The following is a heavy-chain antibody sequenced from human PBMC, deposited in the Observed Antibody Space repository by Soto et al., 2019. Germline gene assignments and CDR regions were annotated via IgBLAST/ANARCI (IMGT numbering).Heavy chain of an antibody. V-gene: IGHV3-53*01. CDR3: ARASSGRKYYFDY. CDR1: GFTVSSNY. Sequence: HGGSLRLSCAASGFTVSSNYMSWVRQAPGKGLEWVSVIYSGGSTYYADSVKGRFTISRDNSKNTLYLQMNSLRAEDTAVYYCARASSGRKYYFDYWGQGTLVTVSS. J-gene: IGHJ4*02. D-gene: IGHD6-19*01. CDR2: IYSGGST.